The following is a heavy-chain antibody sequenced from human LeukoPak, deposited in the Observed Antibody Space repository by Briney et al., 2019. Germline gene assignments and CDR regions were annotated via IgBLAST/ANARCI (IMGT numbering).Heavy chain of an antibody. Sequence: SETLSLTCTVSGGSISSSSYYWGWIRQPPGKGLEWIGYMYYSGSTYSNLSLKSRVTISVDTSKSQFSLKLSSVTAADTAVYYCARGLDTNDWSDAFDIWGQGTMVTVSS. CDR3: ARGLDTNDWSDAFDI. CDR1: GGSISSSSYY. V-gene: IGHV4-39*07. CDR2: MYYSGST. D-gene: IGHD2-21*01. J-gene: IGHJ3*02.